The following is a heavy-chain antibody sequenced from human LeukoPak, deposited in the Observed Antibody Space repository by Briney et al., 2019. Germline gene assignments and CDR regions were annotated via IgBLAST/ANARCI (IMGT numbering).Heavy chain of an antibody. V-gene: IGHV3-48*04. CDR3: ARASLHYDSSGYYHPGFFLDP. Sequence: GGSLRLSCAASGFTFSSYSMNWVRQAPGKGLEWVSYISSSSSTIYYADSVKGRFTISRDNAKNSLYLQMNSLRAEDTAVYYCARASLHYDSSGYYHPGFFLDPWGQGTLVTVSS. CDR2: ISSSSSTI. D-gene: IGHD3-22*01. J-gene: IGHJ5*02. CDR1: GFTFSSYS.